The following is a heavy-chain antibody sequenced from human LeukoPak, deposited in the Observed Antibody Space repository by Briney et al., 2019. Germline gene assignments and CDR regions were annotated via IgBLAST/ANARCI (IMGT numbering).Heavy chain of an antibody. D-gene: IGHD2/OR15-2a*01. CDR1: GFTFNNFE. J-gene: IGHJ4*02. Sequence: GGSLRLSCAASGFTFNNFEMNWVRQAPWKGLEWIAYVSGSGSEIHYGDSVKGRFTISRDNAKSSVYLQMDSLRAEDMALYYCATKVPSTSHFSSWGQGTLVTVSS. CDR2: VSGSGSEI. CDR3: ATKVPSTSHFSS. V-gene: IGHV3-48*03.